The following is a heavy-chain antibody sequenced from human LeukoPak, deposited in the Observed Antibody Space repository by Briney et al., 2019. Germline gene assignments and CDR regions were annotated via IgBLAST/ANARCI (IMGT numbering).Heavy chain of an antibody. Sequence: PGGSLRLSCAASGFTLSSYGMHWVRQAPGKGLEWVAVISYDGSNKYYADSVKGRFTISRDNSKNPLYLQMNSLRAEDTAGYYCSKDVFGGVISYWGQGTLVSVSS. CDR2: ISYDGSNK. CDR1: GFTLSSYG. V-gene: IGHV3-30*18. CDR3: SKDVFGGVISY. J-gene: IGHJ4*02. D-gene: IGHD3-16*02.